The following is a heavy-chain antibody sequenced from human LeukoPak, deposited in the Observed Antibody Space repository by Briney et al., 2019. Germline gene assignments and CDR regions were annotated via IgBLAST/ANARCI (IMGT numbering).Heavy chain of an antibody. J-gene: IGHJ4*02. Sequence: GGSLRLSCAASGFTFSDYYMSWIRQAPGKGLEWVSYISSSGSTIYYADSVKGRFTISRDNAKNSLYLQMNSLRAEDTAVYYCARDFNTGDTAMVSPSGYWGQGTLVTASS. CDR2: ISSSGSTI. CDR3: ARDFNTGDTAMVSPSGY. D-gene: IGHD5-18*01. CDR1: GFTFSDYY. V-gene: IGHV3-11*04.